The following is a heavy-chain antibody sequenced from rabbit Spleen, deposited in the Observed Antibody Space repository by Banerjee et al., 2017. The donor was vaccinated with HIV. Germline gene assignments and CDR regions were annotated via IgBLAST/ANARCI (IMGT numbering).Heavy chain of an antibody. J-gene: IGHJ4*01. CDR2: IVTGGGST. V-gene: IGHV1S45*01. Sequence: QEQLEESGGGLVQPGGSLTLSCKASAFDFNSYHISWVRQAPGKGLEWIGCIVTGGGSTYYASWAKGRFTISKASSTTVTLQMTSLTAADRAAYFCARDLVGVIGWNFYLWGQGTLVTVS. CDR1: AFDFNSYH. CDR3: ARDLVGVIGWNFYL. D-gene: IGHD1-1*01.